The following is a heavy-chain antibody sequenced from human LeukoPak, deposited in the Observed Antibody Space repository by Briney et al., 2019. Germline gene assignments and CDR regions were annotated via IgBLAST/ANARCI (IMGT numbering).Heavy chain of an antibody. CDR1: GYTFTGYY. CDR2: INPNSGGT. CDR3: ARERGYCSSSACYTSDAFDI. Sequence: ASVKVSCKASGYTFTGYYMHWVRQAPGQGLEWMGWINPNSGGTNYAQKFQGRVTMTRDTSISTAYMELSRLRSDDTAVYYCARERGYCSSSACYTSDAFDIWAKGQWSPSLQ. J-gene: IGHJ3*02. D-gene: IGHD2-2*02. V-gene: IGHV1-2*02.